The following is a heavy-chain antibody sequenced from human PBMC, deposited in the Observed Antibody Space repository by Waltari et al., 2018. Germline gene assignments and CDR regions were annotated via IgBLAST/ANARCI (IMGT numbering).Heavy chain of an antibody. CDR2: IYYSGST. CDR1: GGSISRYS. D-gene: IGHD2-2*01. J-gene: IGHJ6*03. CDR3: ARANGGGYCSSTSCQAYYYYYYMDV. Sequence: QVQLQESGPGLVKPSEPLSLTCTVSGGSISRYSWSWIRQSPGKGLEGIGEIYYSGSTNYNPSLKSRVTISVDTSKNQFSLKLSSVTAADTAVYYCARANGGGYCSSTSCQAYYYYYYMDVWGKGTTVTVSS. V-gene: IGHV4-59*01.